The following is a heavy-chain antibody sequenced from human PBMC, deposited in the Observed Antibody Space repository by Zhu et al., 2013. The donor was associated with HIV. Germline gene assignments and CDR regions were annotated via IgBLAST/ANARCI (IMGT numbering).Heavy chain of an antibody. Sequence: QVHLVQSGAEVKKPGSSVTVSCKASGGTFTNYAISWVRQAPRQGLQWMGWIIPFFGITNYAQKFQGRVTITADESTSTAYMQLRSLRSDDTAIYYCARVVVRNDERAYYYMDFWGKGTTVTVSS. J-gene: IGHJ6*03. CDR2: IIPFFGIT. CDR3: ARVVVRNDERAYYYMDF. V-gene: IGHV1-69*01. CDR1: GGTFTNYA. D-gene: IGHD1-1*01.